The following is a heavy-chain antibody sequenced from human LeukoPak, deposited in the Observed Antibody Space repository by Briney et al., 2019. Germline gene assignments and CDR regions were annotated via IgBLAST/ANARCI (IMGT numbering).Heavy chain of an antibody. CDR3: ARDLRSTSYYYYGMDV. V-gene: IGHV6-1*01. Sequence: SQTLSLTCAISGDSVSSNSATWNWIRQSPSRGLEWLGRTYYRSKWYNDYAVSVKSRITINPDTSKNQFSLQLNSVTPEDTAVYFCARDLRSTSYYYYGMDVWGQGTRSPSP. CDR2: TYYRSKWYN. CDR1: GDSVSSNSAT. J-gene: IGHJ6*02.